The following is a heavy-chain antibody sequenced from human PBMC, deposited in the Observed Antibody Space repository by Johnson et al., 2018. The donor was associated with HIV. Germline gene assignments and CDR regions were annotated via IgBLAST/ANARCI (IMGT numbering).Heavy chain of an antibody. V-gene: IGHV3-74*02. Sequence: VQLVESGGGVVQPGRSLRLSCAASGFTFSSYWMHWVRQTPGKGLVWVSLISWDGGSTYYGDSVKGRFTISRDNAKNSLYLQMNSLRAEDTAVYYCVSDYGYHAFDFWGQGTMVTVSS. CDR2: ISWDGGST. D-gene: IGHD4-17*01. CDR1: GFTFSSYW. J-gene: IGHJ3*01. CDR3: VSDYGYHAFDF.